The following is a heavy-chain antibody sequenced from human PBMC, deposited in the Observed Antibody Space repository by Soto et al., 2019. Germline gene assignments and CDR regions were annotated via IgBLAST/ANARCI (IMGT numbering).Heavy chain of an antibody. J-gene: IGHJ6*03. CDR1: GFTFSSYG. D-gene: IGHD5-12*01. V-gene: IGHV3-33*01. CDR2: IWYDGSNK. Sequence: GGSLRLSCAASGFTFSSYGMHWVRQAPGKGLEWVAVIWYDGSNKNYADSVKGRFTISRDNSKNTLYLQMNSLRAEDTALYYCARASGLRGYSGYDRYYMDVWGKGTTVTVSS. CDR3: ARASGLRGYSGYDRYYMDV.